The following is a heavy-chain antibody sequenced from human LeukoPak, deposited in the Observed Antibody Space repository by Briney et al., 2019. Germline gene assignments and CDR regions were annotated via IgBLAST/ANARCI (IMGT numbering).Heavy chain of an antibody. Sequence: GGSLRLSCAASGFTFSSYWMHWVRQAPGKGLVWVSRINSDGSSTSYADSVKGRFTISRDNAKNTLYLQMNSLRAEDTAVYYCARLTAAAGTLSAWGQGTLVTVSS. CDR3: ARLTAAAGTLSA. CDR2: INSDGSST. J-gene: IGHJ5*02. CDR1: GFTFSSYW. D-gene: IGHD6-13*01. V-gene: IGHV3-74*01.